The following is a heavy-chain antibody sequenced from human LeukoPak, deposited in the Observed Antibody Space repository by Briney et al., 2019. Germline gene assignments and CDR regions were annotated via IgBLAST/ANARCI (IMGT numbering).Heavy chain of an antibody. V-gene: IGHV1-8*01. CDR3: ARAYKPKYQLLSFDP. D-gene: IGHD2-2*01. Sequence: RASVKVSCKASGYTFTSYDINWVRQATGLGLEWMGWMNPNSGNTGYAQKFQGRVTMTRNTSISTAYMELSSLRSEDTAVYYCARAYKPKYQLLSFDPWGQGTLVTVSS. CDR2: MNPNSGNT. J-gene: IGHJ5*02. CDR1: GYTFTSYD.